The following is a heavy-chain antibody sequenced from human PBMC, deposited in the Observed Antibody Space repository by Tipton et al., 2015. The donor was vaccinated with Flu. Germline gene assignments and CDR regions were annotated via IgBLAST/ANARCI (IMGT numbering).Heavy chain of an antibody. Sequence: TLSLTCTVSGGSISSYYWSWIRQPPGKGLEWIGYIYYSGSTNYNPSLKSRVTISVDTSKNQFSLKLSSVTAADTAVYYCARNPGLLVGAGDYYYMDVWGKGTTVTVSS. CDR2: IYYSGST. CDR3: ARNPGLLVGAGDYYYMDV. J-gene: IGHJ6*03. V-gene: IGHV4-59*01. CDR1: GGSISSYY. D-gene: IGHD6-6*01.